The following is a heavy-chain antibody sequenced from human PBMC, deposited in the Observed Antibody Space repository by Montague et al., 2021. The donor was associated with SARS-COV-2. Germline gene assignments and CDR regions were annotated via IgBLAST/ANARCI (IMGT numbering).Heavy chain of an antibody. D-gene: IGHD5-18*01. Sequence: SLRLSCAASGFTFSSYAMSWVRQAPGKGLEWVSAISGSGGSTYYADSVKGRFTISRDNSKNTLYVQMNSLSAEDTAVYYCAKLTTGYSYGTGDYWGQGTLVTVSS. CDR1: GFTFSSYA. V-gene: IGHV3-23*01. J-gene: IGHJ4*02. CDR2: ISGSGGST. CDR3: AKLTTGYSYGTGDY.